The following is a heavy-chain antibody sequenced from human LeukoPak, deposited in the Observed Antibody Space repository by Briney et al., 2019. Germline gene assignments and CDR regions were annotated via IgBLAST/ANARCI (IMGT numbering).Heavy chain of an antibody. CDR1: GFTFSSYA. V-gene: IGHV3-23*01. Sequence: PGGSLRLSCAASGFTFSSYAISWVRQAPGKGLEWVSAISGSGGSTYYADSVKGRFTISRDNSKNTLYLQMNSLRAEDTAVYHCAQFLAGDGSWGQGTLVTVSS. CDR3: AQFLAGDGS. J-gene: IGHJ5*02. CDR2: ISGSGGST. D-gene: IGHD5-24*01.